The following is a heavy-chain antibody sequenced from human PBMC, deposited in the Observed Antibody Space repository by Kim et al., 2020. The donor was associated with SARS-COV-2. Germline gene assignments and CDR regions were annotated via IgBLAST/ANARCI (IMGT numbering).Heavy chain of an antibody. Sequence: SETLSLTCTVSGGSISRSSYYWGWIRQPPGKGLEWIGSIYYSGSTYYNPSLKRRVTISVDTSKNQFSLKLSSVTAADTAVYYCAGRIVVVPAATETTYAFASWGRGTMVTVSS. CDR1: GGSISRSSYY. V-gene: IGHV4-39*01. D-gene: IGHD2-2*01. J-gene: IGHJ3*02. CDR3: AGRIVVVPAATETTYAFAS. CDR2: IYYSGST.